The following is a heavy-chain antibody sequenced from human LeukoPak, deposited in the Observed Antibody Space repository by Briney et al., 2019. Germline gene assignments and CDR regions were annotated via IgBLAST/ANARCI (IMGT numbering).Heavy chain of an antibody. CDR1: GFTFSSYW. Sequence: GGSLRLSCAASGFTFSSYWMHWVRQAPGKWLVWVSRINSDGSSTSYADSVKGRFTISRDNAKNTLYLQMNSLGAEDTAVYYCARERRIQLWRNGAFDIWGQGTMVTVSS. CDR3: ARERRIQLWRNGAFDI. V-gene: IGHV3-74*01. D-gene: IGHD5-18*01. CDR2: INSDGSST. J-gene: IGHJ3*02.